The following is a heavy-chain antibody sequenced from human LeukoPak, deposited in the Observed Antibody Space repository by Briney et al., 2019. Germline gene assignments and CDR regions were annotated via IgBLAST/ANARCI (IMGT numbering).Heavy chain of an antibody. D-gene: IGHD1-26*01. J-gene: IGHJ3*02. V-gene: IGHV4-34*01. CDR3: AGGGWELSHGAFDI. Sequence: SETLSLTCAVYGGSFSGYYWSWIRQPPGKGLEWIGEINHSGSTNYNPSLKSRVTISVDTSKNQFSLKLSSVTAADTAVYYCAGGGWELSHGAFDIWGQGTMVTVSS. CDR1: GGSFSGYY. CDR2: INHSGST.